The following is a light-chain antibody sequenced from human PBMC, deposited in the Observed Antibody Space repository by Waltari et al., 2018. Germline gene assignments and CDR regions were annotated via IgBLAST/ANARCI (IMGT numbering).Light chain of an antibody. CDR3: SSYAGSNNYV. CDR2: EVS. Sequence: QSALTQPPSASGSPGPSATLSCTGPSSDVGGLNYVTWYQQHPGKAHKLMIYEVSKRPSGVPDRFSGSKSGNTASLTVSGLQAEDEADYYCSSYAGSNNYVFGTGTKVTVL. V-gene: IGLV2-8*01. CDR1: SSDVGGLNY. J-gene: IGLJ1*01.